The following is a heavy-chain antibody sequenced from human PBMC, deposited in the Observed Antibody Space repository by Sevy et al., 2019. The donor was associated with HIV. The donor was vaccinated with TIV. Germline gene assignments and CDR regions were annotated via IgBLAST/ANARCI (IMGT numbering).Heavy chain of an antibody. V-gene: IGHV4-59*08. CDR2: IYYNGHI. J-gene: IGHJ4*02. CDR1: GGSITSLY. CDR3: AGENAWGRGYS. Sequence: SETLSFTCTVSGGSITSLYWNWIRQPPGKGLEWIANIYYNGHINYNPSLKSRVTLSLDTSKNQFSLRLSSMTAADTAMYYCAGENAWGRGYSWGQGTLVTVSS. D-gene: IGHD1-26*01.